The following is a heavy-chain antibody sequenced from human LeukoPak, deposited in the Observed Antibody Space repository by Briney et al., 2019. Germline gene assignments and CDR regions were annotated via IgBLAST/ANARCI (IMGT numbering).Heavy chain of an antibody. D-gene: IGHD3-10*01. CDR3: TRRMIRGVITSSLDN. CDR2: IYPGDSDT. J-gene: IGHJ4*02. CDR1: GYSFTTYW. Sequence: GESLKISCKGSGYSFTTYWIGWVRQMPGKGLEWMGIIYPGDSDTRYSPSFQGQVTISADKSIRTAYLQWSSLEASDTAMYYCTRRMIRGVITSSLDNWGQGTLVTVSS. V-gene: IGHV5-51*01.